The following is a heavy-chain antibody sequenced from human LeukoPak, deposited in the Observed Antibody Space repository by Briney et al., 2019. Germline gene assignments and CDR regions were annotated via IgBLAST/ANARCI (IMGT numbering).Heavy chain of an antibody. Sequence: PGGSLRLSCAASGFTFSGSAMHWVRQASGKGLEWVSRIRSKANSYATAYAASVKGRFTISRDDSKNTAYLQMNSLKTEDTAVYYCTSYYGSGSYYTFLWGQGTLVTVSS. CDR3: TSYYGSGSYYTFL. CDR1: GFTFSGSA. CDR2: IRSKANSYAT. J-gene: IGHJ4*02. V-gene: IGHV3-73*01. D-gene: IGHD3-10*01.